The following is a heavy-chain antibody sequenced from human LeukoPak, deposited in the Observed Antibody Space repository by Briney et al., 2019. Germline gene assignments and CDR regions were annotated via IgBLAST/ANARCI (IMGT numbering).Heavy chain of an antibody. D-gene: IGHD5-18*01. CDR2: MFDSENT. V-gene: IGHV4-59*11. CDR3: ATIKRGSIFGYFDF. Sequence: SETLSLTCTVSGVPIISHYWSWIRQPPGKGLEWIGYMFDSENTKDNPSLKSRITLSADTSKNQFSLRLNSVTAADTAVYYCATIKRGSIFGYFDFWGQGILVTVSS. J-gene: IGHJ4*02. CDR1: GVPIISHY.